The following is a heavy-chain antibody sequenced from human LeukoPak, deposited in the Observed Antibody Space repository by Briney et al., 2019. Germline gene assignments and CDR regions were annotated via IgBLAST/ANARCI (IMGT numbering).Heavy chain of an antibody. D-gene: IGHD3-10*01. J-gene: IGHJ5*02. Sequence: SETLSLTCTVSGGSISSYYWSWIRQPPRKGLEWIGYIYYSGSTNYNPSLKSRVTISVDTSKNQFSLRLSSVTAADTAVYYCARDLGFGPMVRGVISPWGQRTLVTVSS. CDR3: ARDLGFGPMVRGVISP. CDR1: GGSISSYY. V-gene: IGHV4-59*01. CDR2: IYYSGST.